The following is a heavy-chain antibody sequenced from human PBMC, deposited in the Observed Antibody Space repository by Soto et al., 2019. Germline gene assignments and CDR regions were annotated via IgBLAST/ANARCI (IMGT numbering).Heavy chain of an antibody. D-gene: IGHD2-2*01. CDR3: AHTYCSSTSCYHVLDY. J-gene: IGHJ4*02. CDR1: GFSLSTGGVG. Sequence: SGPTLVNPTQTLTLTCTFSGFSLSTGGVGVGWIRQPPGKALEWLALIYWNDDKRYSPSLKSRLTITKDTSKNQVVLTMTNMDPVDTATYYCAHTYCSSTSCYHVLDYWGQGTLVTVSS. V-gene: IGHV2-5*01. CDR2: IYWNDDK.